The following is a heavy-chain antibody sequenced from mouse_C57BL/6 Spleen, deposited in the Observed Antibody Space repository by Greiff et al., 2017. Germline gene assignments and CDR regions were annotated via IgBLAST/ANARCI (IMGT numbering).Heavy chain of an antibody. CDR3: TIMDGGCFFDY. CDR1: GYTFTDYE. Sequence: VQLQQSGAELVRPGASVTLSCKASGYTFTDYEMPWVKQTPVHGLEWIGSIDPETGGTDYTQKFKGKAILTADKSSSTAYMELRSLTSEDSAVYYCTIMDGGCFFDYWGQGTTLTVSS. V-gene: IGHV1-15*01. J-gene: IGHJ2*01. CDR2: IDPETGGT. D-gene: IGHD1-1*02.